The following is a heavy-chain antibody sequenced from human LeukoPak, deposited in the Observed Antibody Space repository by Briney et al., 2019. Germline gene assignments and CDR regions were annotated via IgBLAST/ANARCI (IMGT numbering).Heavy chain of an antibody. D-gene: IGHD3-10*01. CDR3: ARFDRRILRGDILAIDY. Sequence: PSETLSLTCAVYGGSFSAHNWTWIRQPPGKGLEWIGEINHSGSTNYNPSLESRVTISLDTSKNQFSLRLNSVTAADTAVYYCARFDRRILRGDILAIDYWGQGTLVTVSS. J-gene: IGHJ4*02. V-gene: IGHV4-34*01. CDR2: INHSGST. CDR1: GGSFSAHN.